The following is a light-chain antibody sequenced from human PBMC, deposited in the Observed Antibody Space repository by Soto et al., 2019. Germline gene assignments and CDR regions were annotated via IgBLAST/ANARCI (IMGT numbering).Light chain of an antibody. Sequence: EIVLTQSPGTLSLSPGERATLSCRASQSVSSSYLAWYQQKPGQAPRLLIYGASSRATGIPDRISGSGSGTDFTLTISRLEPEDFAVYYCQQYGSSRSWTFGQGTKVDIK. CDR1: QSVSSSY. CDR3: QQYGSSRSWT. V-gene: IGKV3-20*01. J-gene: IGKJ1*01. CDR2: GAS.